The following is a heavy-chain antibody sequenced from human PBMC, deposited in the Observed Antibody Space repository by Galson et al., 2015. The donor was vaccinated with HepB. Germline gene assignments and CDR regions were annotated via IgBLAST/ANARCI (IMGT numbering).Heavy chain of an antibody. CDR2: TYYRSKWYN. J-gene: IGHJ4*02. CDR1: GDSVSSNSAA. V-gene: IGHV6-1*01. Sequence: CAISGDSVSSNSAAWNWIRQSPSRGLEWLGRTYYRSKWYNDYAVSVRSRITINPDTSKNQFSLQLNSVTPEDTAVYYCARDYYDSSGYYYGYDYWGQGTLVTVSS. CDR3: ARDYYDSSGYYYGYDY. D-gene: IGHD3-22*01.